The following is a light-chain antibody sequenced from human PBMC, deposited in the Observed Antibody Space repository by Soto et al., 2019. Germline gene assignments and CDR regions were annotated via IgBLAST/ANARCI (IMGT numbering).Light chain of an antibody. CDR1: QSVRDK. CDR3: QQYNNWPPLT. J-gene: IGKJ4*01. CDR2: GAS. Sequence: EIVMTQSPATLSVSPGERATLSCRASQSVRDKLAWYQQKPGQAPRLLIYGASTRATGVPARFSGSGSGSEFTLTISSLQSDDFAVYHCQQYNNWPPLTFGGGTKVEIK. V-gene: IGKV3-15*01.